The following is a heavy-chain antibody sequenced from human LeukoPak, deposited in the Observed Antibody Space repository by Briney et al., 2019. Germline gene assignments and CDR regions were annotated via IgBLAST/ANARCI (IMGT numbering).Heavy chain of an antibody. D-gene: IGHD6-13*01. V-gene: IGHV3-23*01. CDR1: GFTFSSYA. J-gene: IGHJ4*02. Sequence: PGGSLRLSCAASGFTFSSYAMSWVRQAPGKGLEWVSAISGSGGSTYYADSVKGRFTISRDNSKNTLYLQMNSLRAEDTAVYYCAKESYPHSPAAGTRNDYWGQGTLVTVSS. CDR3: AKESYPHSPAAGTRNDY. CDR2: ISGSGGST.